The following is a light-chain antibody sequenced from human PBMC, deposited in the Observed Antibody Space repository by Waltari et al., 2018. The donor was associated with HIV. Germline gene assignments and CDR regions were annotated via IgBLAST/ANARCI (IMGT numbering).Light chain of an antibody. CDR3: MQALQTPLIT. CDR1: QSLLNSNGFNY. V-gene: IGKV2-28*01. Sequence: DIVMTQSPLSLPVTPGEPASISCRSGQSLLNSNGFNYLDWYLQKPGQYPRLLIYLGSNRAHGVPDRFSGSGSGTDFTLKISRVEAEDVGVYYCMQALQTPLITFGQGTRLEIK. J-gene: IGKJ5*01. CDR2: LGS.